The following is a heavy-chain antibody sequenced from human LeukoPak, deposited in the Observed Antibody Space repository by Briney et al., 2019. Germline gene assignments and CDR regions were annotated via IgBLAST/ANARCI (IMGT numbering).Heavy chain of an antibody. CDR2: IRRGSNGYPT. Sequence: GGSLRLSCAASGFIFSDYILDWVRQAPGKGLEWVGRIRRGSNGYPTEYAPSVKGRVIISRDDSKSSLYLTMNSLKTEDTAVYHCARDGGDAIYSAFDIWGQGTMVTVSS. D-gene: IGHD3-16*01. J-gene: IGHJ3*02. V-gene: IGHV3-72*01. CDR3: ARDGGDAIYSAFDI. CDR1: GFIFSDYI.